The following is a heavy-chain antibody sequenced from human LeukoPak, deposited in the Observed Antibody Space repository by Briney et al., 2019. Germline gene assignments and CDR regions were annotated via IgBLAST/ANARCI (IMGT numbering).Heavy chain of an antibody. CDR3: ARGVYYYGMDV. Sequence: SVKVSSKASGGTFSSYAISWVRQAPGQGLEWMGGIIPIFGTANYAQKFQGRVTITADEPTSTAYMELSSLRSEDTAVYYCARGVYYYGMDVWGQGTTVTVSS. CDR2: IIPIFGTA. J-gene: IGHJ6*02. V-gene: IGHV1-69*13. CDR1: GGTFSSYA.